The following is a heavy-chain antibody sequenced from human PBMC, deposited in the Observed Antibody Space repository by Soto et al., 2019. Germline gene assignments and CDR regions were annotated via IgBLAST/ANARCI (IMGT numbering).Heavy chain of an antibody. J-gene: IGHJ3*02. CDR3: ARGATSLWFGESDAFDI. Sequence: SETLSLTCTVSGGSISSYYWSWIRQPPGKGLEWIGYIYYSGSTNYNPSLKSRVTISVDTSKNQFSLKLSSVTAADTAVYYCARGATSLWFGESDAFDIWGQGTMVTVSS. D-gene: IGHD3-10*01. V-gene: IGHV4-59*01. CDR2: IYYSGST. CDR1: GGSISSYY.